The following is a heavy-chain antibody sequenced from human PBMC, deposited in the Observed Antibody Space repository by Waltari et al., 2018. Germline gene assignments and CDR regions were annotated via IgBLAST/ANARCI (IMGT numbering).Heavy chain of an antibody. CDR2: IYPYNGNT. V-gene: IGHV1-18*01. CDR3: ARDDVDSSNFGGF. Sequence: QLVQSGAEVKKPGASVKVSCKASGYIFSNYGITWVRKAPGQGLEWMGWIYPYNGNTKYENKFQGRVTRTTDTATTTAYMEISSLRSDDTAIYYCARDDVDSSNFGGFWGQGTLVTVSS. CDR1: GYIFSNYG. D-gene: IGHD6-13*01. J-gene: IGHJ4*02.